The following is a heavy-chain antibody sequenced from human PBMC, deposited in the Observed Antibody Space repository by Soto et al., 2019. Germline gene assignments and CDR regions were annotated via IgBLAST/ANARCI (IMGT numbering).Heavy chain of an antibody. CDR2: IYYSGST. D-gene: IGHD3-9*01. CDR3: ARHGDYDILTGEQGPMVDY. V-gene: IGHV4-39*01. J-gene: IGHJ4*02. CDR1: GGSISSSSYY. Sequence: QLQLQESGPGLVKPSETLSLTCTVSGGSISSSSYYWGWIRQPPGKGLEWIGSIYYSGSTYYNPSLKSRVTLSVDTSKSQYSQKLSSVNAADTAVYYCARHGDYDILTGEQGPMVDYWGQGTLVTVSS.